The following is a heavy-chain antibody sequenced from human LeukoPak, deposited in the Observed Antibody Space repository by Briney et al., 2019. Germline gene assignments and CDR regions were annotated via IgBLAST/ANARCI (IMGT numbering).Heavy chain of an antibody. CDR3: ARRVIISSAYFDY. J-gene: IGHJ4*02. CDR1: GGSISTSHYY. V-gene: IGHV4-39*01. Sequence: PSETLSLTCTVSGGSISTSHYYWGWIHQPPGKGLEWIASIYYPADTYYNPSLKSRVTISLDTSKDRVSLKLSSVSAADTAVYYCARRVIISSAYFDYWGQGTLVTVSS. D-gene: IGHD3-10*01. CDR2: IYYPADT.